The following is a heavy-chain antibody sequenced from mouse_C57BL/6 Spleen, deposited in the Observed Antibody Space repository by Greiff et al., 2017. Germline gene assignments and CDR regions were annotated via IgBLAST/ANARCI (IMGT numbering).Heavy chain of an antibody. CDR3: ARRHYYGSSYRYFDV. J-gene: IGHJ1*03. D-gene: IGHD1-1*01. V-gene: IGHV1-80*01. Sequence: VQLQQSGAELVKPGASVKISCKASGYAFSSYWMNWVKQRPGKGLEWIGQIYPGDGDTNYNGEFKGKATLTAVKSTRTSYMQLSSLTSEDSAVYFCARRHYYGSSYRYFDVWGTGTTVTVSA. CDR1: GYAFSSYW. CDR2: IYPGDGDT.